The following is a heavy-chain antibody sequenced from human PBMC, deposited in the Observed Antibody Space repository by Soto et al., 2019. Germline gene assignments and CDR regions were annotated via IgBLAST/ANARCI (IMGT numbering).Heavy chain of an antibody. D-gene: IGHD1-1*01. CDR3: ARVLASTGPTPLDY. J-gene: IGHJ4*02. V-gene: IGHV1-18*01. CDR1: GYTFTTYG. CDR2: ISVYNGYT. Sequence: QVQLVQSGAEVKKPGASVKVSCKASGYTFTTYGISWVRQAPGQGLEWMGWISVYNGYTNYAQKLQGRVTMTTDTSTSIAYMELRSLRSDDTAVYYCARVLASTGPTPLDYWGQGTLVTVSS.